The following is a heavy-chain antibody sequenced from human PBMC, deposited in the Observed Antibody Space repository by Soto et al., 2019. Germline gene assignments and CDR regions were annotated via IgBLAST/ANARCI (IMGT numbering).Heavy chain of an antibody. CDR3: ATEFITMVRGVEDYFDY. Sequence: SETLSLTCTVSGGSISSSSYYWGWIRQPPGKGLEWIGSIYYSGSTYYNPSLKSRVNISVDTSKNQFSLKLSSVTAADTAVYYCATEFITMVRGVEDYFDYWGQGTLVTVSS. V-gene: IGHV4-39*01. D-gene: IGHD3-10*01. CDR1: GGSISSSSYY. J-gene: IGHJ4*02. CDR2: IYYSGST.